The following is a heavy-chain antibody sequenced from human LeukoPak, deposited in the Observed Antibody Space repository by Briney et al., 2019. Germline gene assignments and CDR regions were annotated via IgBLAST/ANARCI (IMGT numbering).Heavy chain of an antibody. D-gene: IGHD3-22*01. CDR1: GFTFSSYS. CDR3: ARDRVGYYDSRTDY. V-gene: IGHV3-21*01. Sequence: GGSLRLSCAASGFTFSSYSMNWVRQASGKRLEWVSSISSSSSYIYYADSVKGRFTISRDNAKNSLYLQMNSLRAEDTAVYYCARDRVGYYDSRTDYWGQGTLVTVSS. J-gene: IGHJ4*02. CDR2: ISSSSSYI.